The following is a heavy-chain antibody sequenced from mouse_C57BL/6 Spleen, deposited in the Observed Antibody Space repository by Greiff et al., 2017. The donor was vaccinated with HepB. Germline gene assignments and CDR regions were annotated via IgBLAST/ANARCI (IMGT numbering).Heavy chain of an antibody. D-gene: IGHD2-4*01. Sequence: EVKLQESGAELVRPGASVKLSCTASGFNIKDDYMHWVKQRPEQGLEWIGWIDPENGDTEYASKFQGKATITADTSSNTAYLQLSSLTSEDTAVYYCTTGDYNWYFDVWGTGTTVTVSS. V-gene: IGHV14-4*01. J-gene: IGHJ1*03. CDR2: IDPENGDT. CDR3: TTGDYNWYFDV. CDR1: GFNIKDDY.